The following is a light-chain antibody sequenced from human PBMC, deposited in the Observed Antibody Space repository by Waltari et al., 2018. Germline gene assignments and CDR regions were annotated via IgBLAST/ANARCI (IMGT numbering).Light chain of an antibody. Sequence: EIVLTQSPGTLSLSPGERATLSCRASQSVRGSLAWYQQKAGQAPRLLLYGASSRATGIPDRFSGRGSGTDFSLTISRLEPEDFAVYYCQHYVRLPATFGQGTKVEI. CDR1: QSVRGS. V-gene: IGKV3-20*01. J-gene: IGKJ1*01. CDR2: GAS. CDR3: QHYVRLPAT.